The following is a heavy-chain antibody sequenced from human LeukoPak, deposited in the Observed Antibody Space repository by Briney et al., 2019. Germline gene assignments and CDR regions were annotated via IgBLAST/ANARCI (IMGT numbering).Heavy chain of an antibody. Sequence: GASVTVSCKASGGTFSSYAISWVRQAPGQGLEWMGGIIPIFGTANYAQKFQGRVTITADESTSTAYMELSSLRSEDTAVYYCAREEGTAMANDYWGQGTLVTVSS. CDR1: GGTFSSYA. CDR3: AREEGTAMANDY. V-gene: IGHV1-69*13. CDR2: IIPIFGTA. J-gene: IGHJ4*02. D-gene: IGHD5-18*01.